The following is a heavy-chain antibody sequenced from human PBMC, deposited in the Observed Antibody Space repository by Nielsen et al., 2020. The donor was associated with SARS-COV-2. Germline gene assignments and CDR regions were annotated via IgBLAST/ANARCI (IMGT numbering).Heavy chain of an antibody. J-gene: IGHJ4*02. D-gene: IGHD1-26*01. CDR3: AKVSAIIVGATTDY. CDR1: GFTFSSYA. CDR2: ISGSGGST. Sequence: GESLKISCAASGFTFSSYAMSWVRQAPGKGLEWVSAISGSGGSTYYADSVKGRFTISRDNSKNTLYLQMNGLRAEDTAVYYCAKVSAIIVGATTDYWGQGTLVTVSS. V-gene: IGHV3-23*01.